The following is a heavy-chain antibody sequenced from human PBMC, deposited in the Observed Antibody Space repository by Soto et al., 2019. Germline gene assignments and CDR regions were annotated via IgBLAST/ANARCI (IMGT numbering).Heavy chain of an antibody. Sequence: VGSLRLSCAASGFTLSSYAMSWVRQAPGKGLEWVSAISGSGSGDSTYYADSVKGRFTISRDNSKNTLYLQMNSLRAEDTALYYCAKEPTVNPGAYSYAMDVCGQGTTVTVYS. CDR1: GFTLSSYA. CDR3: AKEPTVNPGAYSYAMDV. V-gene: IGHV3-23*01. D-gene: IGHD4-4*01. CDR2: ISGSGSGDST. J-gene: IGHJ6*02.